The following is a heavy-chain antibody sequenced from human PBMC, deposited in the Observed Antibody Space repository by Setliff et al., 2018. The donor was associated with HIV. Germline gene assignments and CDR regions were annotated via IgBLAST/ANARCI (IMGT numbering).Heavy chain of an antibody. V-gene: IGHV4-39*01. J-gene: IGHJ3*02. CDR1: GGSISSGGYY. CDR2: IYYSGGT. CDR3: ARHSITLVVGVPERDDAFDI. Sequence: SETLSLTCTVSGGSISSGGYYWSWIRHHPGKGLEWIGYIYYSGGTYYNPSLKSRVTISVDTSKNQFSLKLSSVTAADTAVYYCARHSITLVVGVPERDDAFDIWGQGTMVTVSS. D-gene: IGHD3-22*01.